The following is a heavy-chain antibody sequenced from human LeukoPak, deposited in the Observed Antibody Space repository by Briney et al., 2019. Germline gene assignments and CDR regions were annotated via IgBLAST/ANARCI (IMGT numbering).Heavy chain of an antibody. CDR2: IIPIFGTA. D-gene: IGHD3-3*01. CDR3: ARVGTVTIFGVVTYYYMDV. V-gene: IGHV1-69*05. CDR1: GGTFSSYA. J-gene: IGHJ6*03. Sequence: ASVKVSCKASGGTFSSYAISWVRQAPGQGLEWMGRIIPIFGTANYAQKFQGRVTITTDESTSTAYMELSSLRSEDTAVYYCARVGTVTIFGVVTYYYMDVWGKGTTVTVSS.